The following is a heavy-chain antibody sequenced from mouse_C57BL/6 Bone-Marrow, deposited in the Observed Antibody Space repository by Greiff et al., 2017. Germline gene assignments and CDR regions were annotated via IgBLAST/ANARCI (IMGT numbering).Heavy chain of an antibody. CDR3: ARNRYDYAMDY. J-gene: IGHJ4*01. CDR1: GFSLTSYC. Sequence: QVQLKESGPGLVAPSQSLSITCTVSGFSLTSYCVHWVRQPPGQGLEWLVVIWSDGSTTYNSALNSRLSISKDNSKSQVFLKMNSLQTDDTAMYYCARNRYDYAMDYWGQGTSVTVSS. CDR2: IWSDGST. D-gene: IGHD2-14*01. V-gene: IGHV2-6*02.